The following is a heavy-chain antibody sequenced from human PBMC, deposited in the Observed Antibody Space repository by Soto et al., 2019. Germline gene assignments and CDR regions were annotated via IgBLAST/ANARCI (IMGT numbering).Heavy chain of an antibody. J-gene: IGHJ4*01. CDR2: INHLETT. Sequence: SETLSLTCTVSGASITFGGYSWSWIRQTPGKGLEWIGYINHLETTFYNPSFESRLTLSIDRAKNQFSLKLHSMSAADRAVYFCARGGGSDSFDYWGHGILVTVSS. V-gene: IGHV4-30-2*01. D-gene: IGHD1-26*01. CDR3: ARGGGSDSFDY. CDR1: GASITFGGYS.